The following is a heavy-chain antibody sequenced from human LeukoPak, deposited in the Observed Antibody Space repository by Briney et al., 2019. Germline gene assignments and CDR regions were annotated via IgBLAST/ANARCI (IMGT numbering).Heavy chain of an antibody. D-gene: IGHD4-17*01. J-gene: IGHJ6*02. V-gene: IGHV3-53*01. Sequence: PGGSLRLSCAASGFTVSSNYMSWVRQAPGKGLEWVSVIYSGGSTYYADSVKGRFTISRDNSKNTLYLQMNSLRAEDTAVYYCARVAIYGDYGPDIYYYGMDVWGQGTTVTVSS. CDR2: IYSGGST. CDR1: GFTVSSNY. CDR3: ARVAIYGDYGPDIYYYGMDV.